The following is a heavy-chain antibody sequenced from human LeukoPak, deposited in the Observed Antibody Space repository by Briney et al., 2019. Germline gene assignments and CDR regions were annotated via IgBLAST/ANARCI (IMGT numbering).Heavy chain of an antibody. D-gene: IGHD1-14*01. V-gene: IGHV1-18*01. CDR2: ISGYNGNT. CDR3: ARDRITGPLDY. CDR1: GYIFTSYG. Sequence: ASVKVSCKASGYIFTSYGFSWVRQAPGQGLEWMGWISGYNGNTNYAQKLRGRVTMTRETSTSTAYMELRSLRSDDTAVYYCARDRITGPLDYWGQGTLVTVSS. J-gene: IGHJ4*02.